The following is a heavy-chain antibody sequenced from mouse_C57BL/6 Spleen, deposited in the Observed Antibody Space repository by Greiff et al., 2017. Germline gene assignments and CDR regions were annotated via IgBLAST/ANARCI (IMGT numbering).Heavy chain of an antibody. CDR2: ISYDGSN. V-gene: IGHV3-6*01. J-gene: IGHJ4*01. CDR1: GYSITSGYY. Sequence: DVKLQESGPGLVKPSQSLSLTCSVTGYSITSGYYWNWIRQFPGNKLEWMGYISYDGSNNYNPSLKNRISITRDTSKNQFFLKLNSVTTEDTATYYCARCGGYDDGAMDYWGQGTSVTVSS. CDR3: ARCGGYDDGAMDY. D-gene: IGHD2-2*01.